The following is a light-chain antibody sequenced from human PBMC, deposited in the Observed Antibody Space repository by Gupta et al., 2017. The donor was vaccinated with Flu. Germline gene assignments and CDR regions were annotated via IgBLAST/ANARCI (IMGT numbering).Light chain of an antibody. CDR1: QGIRND. CDR3: LQHNSLWT. J-gene: IGKJ1*01. Sequence: DIQMTQSPSSLSASVGDRITITCRASQGIRNDLAWYQQKPGKAPKRLIYAASTLQSGVPSRFGGSGSGTEFTLTSSSRQPEDFASYYWLQHNSLWTFGQGTKVEIK. V-gene: IGKV1-17*01. CDR2: AAS.